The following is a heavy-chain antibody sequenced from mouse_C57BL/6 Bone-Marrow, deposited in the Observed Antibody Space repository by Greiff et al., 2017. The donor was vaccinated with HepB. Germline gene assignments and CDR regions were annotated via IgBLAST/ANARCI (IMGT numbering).Heavy chain of an antibody. CDR2: INPNNGGT. Sequence: DVKLQESGPELVKPGASVKIPCKASGYTFTDYNMDWVKQSHGKSLEWIGDINPNNGGTIYNQKFKGKATLTVDKSSSTAYMELRSLTSEDTAVYYCARFQGYDPYYYAMDYWGQGTSVTVSS. V-gene: IGHV1-18*01. CDR1: GYTFTDYN. CDR3: ARFQGYDPYYYAMDY. D-gene: IGHD2-2*01. J-gene: IGHJ4*01.